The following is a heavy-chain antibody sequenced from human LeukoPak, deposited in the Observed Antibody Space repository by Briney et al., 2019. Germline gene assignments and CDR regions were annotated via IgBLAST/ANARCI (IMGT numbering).Heavy chain of an antibody. V-gene: IGHV3-30*02. CDR3: ANPKYNSGES. J-gene: IGHJ5*02. D-gene: IGHD3-16*01. CDR1: GFSFSSYG. Sequence: GSLRLSCAASGFSFSSYGMHWVRQAPGKGLGWVAYIRYDGINDYYADSVRGRFTISRDNSKNTLYLQMNSLRPEDTAVYYCANPKYNSGESWGQGTLVTVSS. CDR2: IRYDGIND.